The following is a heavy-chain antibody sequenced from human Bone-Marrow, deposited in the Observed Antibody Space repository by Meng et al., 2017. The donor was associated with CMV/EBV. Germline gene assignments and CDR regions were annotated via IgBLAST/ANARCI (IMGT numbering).Heavy chain of an antibody. J-gene: IGHJ4*02. CDR2: IYYSGST. V-gene: IGHV4-59*01. Sequence: GSLRLFCTVSGGSISSYYWSWIRQPPGKGLEWIGYIYYSGSTNYNPSLKSRVTISVDTSKNQFSLKLSSVTAADTAVYYCARYRGYYGSGSFRLDYWGQGTLVTVSS. CDR1: GGSISSYY. CDR3: ARYRGYYGSGSFRLDY. D-gene: IGHD3-10*01.